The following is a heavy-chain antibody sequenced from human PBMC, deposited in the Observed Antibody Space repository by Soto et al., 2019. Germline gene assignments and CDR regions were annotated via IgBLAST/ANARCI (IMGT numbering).Heavy chain of an antibody. D-gene: IGHD3-3*01. V-gene: IGHV4-31*09. J-gene: IGHJ4*02. CDR1: GGSISSPGHS. CDR2: IFHSGSI. Sequence: PSETLSLTCTVSGGSISSPGHSWNWIRQLPGKDLEWIGYIFHSGSIDCNPGHNSRVTISVSKSDNQFFRKLDSVTAAKTAVYDGSSDPRVYANSGYYPWYFDYWGQGIMVTVSS. CDR3: SSDPRVYANSGYYPWYFDY.